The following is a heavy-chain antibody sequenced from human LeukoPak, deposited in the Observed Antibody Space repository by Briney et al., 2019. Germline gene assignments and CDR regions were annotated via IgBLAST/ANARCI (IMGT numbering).Heavy chain of an antibody. J-gene: IGHJ5*01. Sequence: SETLSLTCTVSGGSISGHFWTWIRKPAGKGLEWIGRINTSGSTRYNPSLNSRVTMSVDTSKNQFSLSLTSVTAADTAVYFCARGLSNVYDFNWFDSWGQGTLVTVSS. CDR1: GGSISGHF. V-gene: IGHV4-4*07. CDR3: ARGLSNVYDFNWFDS. D-gene: IGHD2/OR15-2a*01. CDR2: INTSGST.